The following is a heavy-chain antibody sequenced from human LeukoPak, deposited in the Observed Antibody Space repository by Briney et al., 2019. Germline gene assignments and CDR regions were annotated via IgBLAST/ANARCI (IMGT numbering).Heavy chain of an antibody. CDR1: GGSFSGNYY. CDR3: ARAPWAYGNYVHAFDI. CDR2: IYSGGRI. Sequence: PSETLSLTCTVSGGSFSGNYYWGWIRPPPGKGLEWIGSIYSGGRIYYNPSLKSRVIISVDTSKNHFSLKLTSVTAADTAVYYCARAPWAYGNYVHAFDIWGQGTMVTVSS. J-gene: IGHJ3*02. D-gene: IGHD4-11*01. V-gene: IGHV4-39*07.